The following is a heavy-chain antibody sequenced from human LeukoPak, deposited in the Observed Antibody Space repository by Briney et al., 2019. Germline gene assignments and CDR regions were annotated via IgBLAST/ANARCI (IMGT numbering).Heavy chain of an antibody. V-gene: IGHV3-30-3*01. CDR2: ISYDGSNK. D-gene: IGHD6-13*01. J-gene: IGHJ4*02. Sequence: GGSLRLSCAASGFTFSSYAMHWVRQAPGKGLEWVAVISYDGSNKYYADSVKGRFTISRDNSKNTLYLQMNSLRAEDTAVYYCARDYSAAGTDYWGQGTLVTVSS. CDR1: GFTFSSYA. CDR3: ARDYSAAGTDY.